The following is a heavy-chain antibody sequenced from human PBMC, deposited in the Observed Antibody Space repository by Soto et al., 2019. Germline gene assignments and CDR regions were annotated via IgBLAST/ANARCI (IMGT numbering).Heavy chain of an antibody. CDR3: AREITIFGNRYYYYYGMDV. Sequence: SQTLSLTCAISGDSVSSNSAAWSWIRQSPSRGLEWLGRTYYRSKWYNDYAVSVKSRITINPDTSKNQFSLQLNSVTPEDTAVYYCAREITIFGNRYYYYYGMDVWGQGTTVTVSS. CDR1: GDSVSSNSAA. V-gene: IGHV6-1*01. CDR2: TYYRSKWYN. J-gene: IGHJ6*02. D-gene: IGHD3-3*01.